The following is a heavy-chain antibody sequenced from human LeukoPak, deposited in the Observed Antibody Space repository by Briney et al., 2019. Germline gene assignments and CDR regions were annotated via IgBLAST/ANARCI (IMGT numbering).Heavy chain of an antibody. V-gene: IGHV4-59*01. D-gene: IGHD1-26*01. J-gene: IGHJ3*02. CDR1: GGSMSSYY. CDR2: IYYSGST. Sequence: SETLSLTCTVSGGSMSSYYWSWIRQSPGKGLEWIGYIYYSGSTNHNPSLKSRATISVDTSKNQFSLKLSSVTAVDTAVYYCARGPVGGATYYDGDAFDIWGQGTKVTVSS. CDR3: ARGPVGGATYYDGDAFDI.